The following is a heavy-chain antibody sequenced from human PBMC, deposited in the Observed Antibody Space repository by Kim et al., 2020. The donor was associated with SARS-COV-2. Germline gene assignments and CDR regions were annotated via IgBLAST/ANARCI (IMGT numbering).Heavy chain of an antibody. Sequence: GGSLRLSCAGSGFTFRGSAMHWVRQASGKGLEWVGRIRSKANNYATTYAASGKGRFTISRDDSKTTAYLQMNSLITEDTAVYYCTRDRGTTLAFWDAFVIWGQGTMVTVSS. CDR3: TRDRGTTLAFWDAFVI. CDR1: GFTFRGSA. CDR2: IRSKANNYAT. V-gene: IGHV3-73*01. D-gene: IGHD3-3*02. J-gene: IGHJ3*02.